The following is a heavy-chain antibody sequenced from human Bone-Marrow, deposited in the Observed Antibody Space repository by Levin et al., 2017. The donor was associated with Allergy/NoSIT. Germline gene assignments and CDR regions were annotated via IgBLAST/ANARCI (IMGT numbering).Heavy chain of an antibody. D-gene: IGHD3-10*01. V-gene: IGHV3-64*01. CDR2: ISSNGGST. CDR1: GFTFSSYA. CDR3: ARDRITMVRGFLEAYGMDV. J-gene: IGHJ6*02. Sequence: GGSLRLSCAASGFTFSSYAMHWVRQAPGKGLEYVSAISSNGGSTYYANSVKGRFTISRDNSKNTLYLQMGSLRAEDMAVYYCARDRITMVRGFLEAYGMDVWGQGTTVTVSS.